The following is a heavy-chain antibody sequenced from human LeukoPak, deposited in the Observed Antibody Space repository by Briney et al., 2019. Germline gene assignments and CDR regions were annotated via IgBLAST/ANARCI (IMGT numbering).Heavy chain of an antibody. CDR2: IFPGDSDT. CDR3: ARLGCSSTSCRYYYYGMDV. D-gene: IGHD2-2*01. CDR1: GYIFTSYW. J-gene: IGHJ6*02. V-gene: IGHV5-51*03. Sequence: KPGESLKLSCRGSGYIFTSYWIGWVRQMPGKGLEWMGIIFPGDSDTIYSPSFQGQVTISADKSISTAYLQWSSLKASDTAMYYCARLGCSSTSCRYYYYGMDVWGQGTTVTVSS.